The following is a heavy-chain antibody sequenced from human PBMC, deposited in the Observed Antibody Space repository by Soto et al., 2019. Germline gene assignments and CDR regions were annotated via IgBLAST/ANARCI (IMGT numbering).Heavy chain of an antibody. CDR1: GGTFSSYA. J-gene: IGHJ6*02. CDR2: IIPIFGTA. CDR3: AGHWEPSFGRLNYHYGMAV. Sequence: GASVKVSCKASGGTFSSYAISWVRQAPGQGLEWMGGIIPIFGTANYAQKFQGRVTITADESTSTAYMELSSLRSEDTAVYYCAGHWEPSFGRLNYHYGMAVWGQGTTVTVSS. V-gene: IGHV1-69*13. D-gene: IGHD3-10*01.